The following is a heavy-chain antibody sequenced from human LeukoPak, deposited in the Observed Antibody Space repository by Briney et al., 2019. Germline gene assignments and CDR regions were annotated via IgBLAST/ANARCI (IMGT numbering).Heavy chain of an antibody. V-gene: IGHV4-38-2*01. CDR1: GYSICSGFY. CDR3: ARASGSYGSGSYYYSGMDV. Sequence: SETLSLTCAVSGYSICSGFYWGWIRQPPGKGLEWIGSIFHSGSTYYNPSLKSRVTISVDTSKNQFSLKLSSVTAADTALYYCARASGSYGSGSYYYSGMDVWGKGTTVTVSS. CDR2: IFHSGST. D-gene: IGHD3-10*01. J-gene: IGHJ6*04.